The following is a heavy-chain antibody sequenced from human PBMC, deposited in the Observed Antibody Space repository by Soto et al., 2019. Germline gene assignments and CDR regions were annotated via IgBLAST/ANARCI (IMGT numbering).Heavy chain of an antibody. V-gene: IGHV4-30-4*01. D-gene: IGHD2-15*01. J-gene: IGHJ5*02. CDR3: ARMVVAAIYNRFDP. CDR2: IYYSGST. Sequence: PSETLSLTCTVSGGSISSGDYYWSWIRQPPGKGLEWIGYIYYSGSTYYNPSLKSRVTISVDTSKNQFSLKLSPVTAADTAVYYCARMVVAAIYNRFDPWGQGTLVTSPQ. CDR1: GGSISSGDYY.